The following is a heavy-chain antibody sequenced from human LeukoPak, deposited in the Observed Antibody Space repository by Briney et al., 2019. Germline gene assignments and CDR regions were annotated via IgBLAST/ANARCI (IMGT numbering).Heavy chain of an antibody. J-gene: IGHJ4*02. V-gene: IGHV1-2*02. CDR2: INPNSGGT. CDR1: GYTFTNYY. CDR3: AKDAIVRDYSNSDY. D-gene: IGHD4-11*01. Sequence: ASVKVSCKASGYTFTNYYIHWVRQAPGQGLEWMGWINPNSGGTNYAQKFQGRVTMTRDTFISTAYMELSRLTSDDTAVYYCAKDAIVRDYSNSDYWGQGTLVTVSS.